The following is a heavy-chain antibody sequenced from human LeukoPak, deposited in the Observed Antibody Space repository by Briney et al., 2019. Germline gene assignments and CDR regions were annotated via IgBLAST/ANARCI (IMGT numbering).Heavy chain of an antibody. Sequence: SETLSLTCPVSGGSISSTNYYWGWIRQPPGKGLEWIGSIYYSGSTYYNPSLKSRLTISLDTSKNQFSLRLSSVTAADTAFYYCARRYDWNDRWDWGQGTLVTVSP. CDR2: IYYSGST. CDR3: ARRYDWNDRWD. J-gene: IGHJ1*01. V-gene: IGHV4-39*07. D-gene: IGHD1-1*01. CDR1: GGSISSTNYY.